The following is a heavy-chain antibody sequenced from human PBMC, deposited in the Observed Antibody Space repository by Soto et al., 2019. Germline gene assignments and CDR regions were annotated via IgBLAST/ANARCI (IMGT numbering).Heavy chain of an antibody. J-gene: IGHJ4*02. V-gene: IGHV1-18*01. Sequence: GASVKVSCKASGYTFTNYGVSWVRQAPGQGLEWMGWISAYNGNTNYAQKLQGRLTMTTDTSTSTAYMELRSLRSDDTAVYYCARVLDSSSWSRLPRYFDYWGQGTLVTVSS. CDR3: ARVLDSSSWSRLPRYFDY. CDR2: ISAYNGNT. CDR1: GYTFTNYG. D-gene: IGHD6-13*01.